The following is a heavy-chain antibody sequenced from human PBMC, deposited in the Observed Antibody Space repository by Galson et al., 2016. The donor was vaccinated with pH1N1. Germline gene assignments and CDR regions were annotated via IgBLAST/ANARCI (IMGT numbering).Heavy chain of an antibody. Sequence: SVKVSCKASRDTFINYAFGWVRQAPGKGLEWMGGIIPILGAPNYAQNFQGRVTISTDKSTTTAYMELTGLTSGDTAIYYCARMSSGYNTIDSWGQGTLITVSS. V-gene: IGHV1-69*10. J-gene: IGHJ4*02. D-gene: IGHD6-25*01. CDR2: IIPILGAP. CDR1: RDTFINYA. CDR3: ARMSSGYNTIDS.